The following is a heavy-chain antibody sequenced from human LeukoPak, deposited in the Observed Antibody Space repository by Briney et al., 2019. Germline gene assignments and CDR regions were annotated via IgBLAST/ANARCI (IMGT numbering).Heavy chain of an antibody. V-gene: IGHV4-38-2*01. Sequence: SETLSLTCAVYGGSFSGYYWGWIRQPPGKGLEWIGSIYHSGSTYYNPSLKSRVTISVDTSKNQFSLKLSSVTAADTAVYYCARVALFGVVIPWFDPWGQGTLVTVSS. CDR3: ARVALFGVVIPWFDP. D-gene: IGHD3-3*01. CDR2: IYHSGST. CDR1: GGSFSGYY. J-gene: IGHJ5*02.